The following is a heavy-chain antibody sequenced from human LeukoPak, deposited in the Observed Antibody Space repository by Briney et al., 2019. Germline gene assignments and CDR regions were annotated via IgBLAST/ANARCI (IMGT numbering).Heavy chain of an antibody. CDR3: ARDRSSGWYPFDY. Sequence: ASVKVSCKASGYTFTNYYMHWVRQAPGQGLEWMGIINPSGGSTMYAQTFQGRVTMTSDTSTSTVYMEMSSPRSEDTAVFYCARDRSSGWYPFDYWGQGTLVTVSS. D-gene: IGHD6-19*01. CDR1: GYTFTNYY. J-gene: IGHJ4*02. V-gene: IGHV1-46*01. CDR2: INPSGGST.